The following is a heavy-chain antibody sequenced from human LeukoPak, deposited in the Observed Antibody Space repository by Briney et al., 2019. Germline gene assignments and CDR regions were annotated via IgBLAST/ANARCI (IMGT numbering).Heavy chain of an antibody. CDR3: ARDRDIYCANGVCYNWFFDL. J-gene: IGHJ2*01. D-gene: IGHD2-8*01. V-gene: IGHV4-59*01. CDR1: GGSISSYY. CDR2: ISSSGST. Sequence: SETLSLTCTVSGGSISSYYWSWIRQPSGKGLEWNGYISSSGSTNYNPSLKSRVTLSVDTSKNQFSLRLSSVTAADTAVYYCARDRDIYCANGVCYNWFFDLWGRGTLVTVSS.